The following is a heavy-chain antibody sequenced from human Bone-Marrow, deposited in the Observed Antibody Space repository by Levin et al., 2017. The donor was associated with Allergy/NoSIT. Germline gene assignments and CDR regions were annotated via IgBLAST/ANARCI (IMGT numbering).Heavy chain of an antibody. CDR2: IWNDGTNK. CDR1: GFTFRIYG. D-gene: IGHD1-1*01. CDR3: ARAGYNDCRVPYYAMDL. J-gene: IGHJ6*02. V-gene: IGHV3-33*01. Sequence: GGSLRLSCAASGFTFRIYGMHWVRQAPGKGLTWVAFIWNDGTNKYYADSVEGRFTISRDNSRNTVSLQMNSLGAEAAGVYYCARAGYNDCRVPYYAMDLWGQGATVTVTS.